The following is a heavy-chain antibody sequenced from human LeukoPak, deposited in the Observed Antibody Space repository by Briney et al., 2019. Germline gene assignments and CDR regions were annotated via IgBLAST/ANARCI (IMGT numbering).Heavy chain of an antibody. CDR1: GGSISSSSNY. CDR2: IYYSGST. J-gene: IGHJ4*02. D-gene: IGHD6-19*01. CDR3: ANSGAVAGSPSIFDY. V-gene: IGHV4-39*07. Sequence: KPSETLSLTCTVSGGSISSSSNYWGWIRQPPGKGLEWIGSIYYSGSTYYNPSLKSRVTISVDTSKNQFSLKLSSVTAADTAVYYCANSGAVAGSPSIFDYWGQGTLVTVSS.